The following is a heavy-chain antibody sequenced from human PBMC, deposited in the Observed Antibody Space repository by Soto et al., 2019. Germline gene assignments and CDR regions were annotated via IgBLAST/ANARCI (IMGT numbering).Heavy chain of an antibody. CDR1: GFTFSSYD. V-gene: IGHV3-21*05. CDR3: ARPYGPGILTCSAP. Sequence: PGGSLRLSCSASGFTFSSYDMNWVRQAPGKGLEWVSYISSGSGNILYADSVKGRFTISRDNAKNSLYLQMNSLRAEDTAVYYCARPYGPGILTCSAPWGQGPLVPVSS. J-gene: IGHJ5*02. D-gene: IGHD3-10*01. CDR2: ISSGSGNI.